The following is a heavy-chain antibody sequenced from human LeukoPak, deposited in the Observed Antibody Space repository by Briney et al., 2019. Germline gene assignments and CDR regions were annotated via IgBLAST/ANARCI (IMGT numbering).Heavy chain of an antibody. Sequence: GGSLRLSCAASGFTFSSYSMNWVRQAPGKGLEWVSSISSSSSYIYYADSVKGRFTISRDNAKNSLYLQMNSLRAEDTAVYYCARDGSIVGATAPVQHWGQGTLVTVSS. CDR3: ARDGSIVGATAPVQH. CDR1: GFTFSSYS. V-gene: IGHV3-21*01. J-gene: IGHJ1*01. D-gene: IGHD1-26*01. CDR2: ISSSSSYI.